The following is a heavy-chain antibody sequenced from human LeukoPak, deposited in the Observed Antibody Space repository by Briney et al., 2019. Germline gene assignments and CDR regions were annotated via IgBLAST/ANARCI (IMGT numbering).Heavy chain of an antibody. CDR2: IYSSGST. D-gene: IGHD6-6*01. CDR3: ARLTFTTRPVDV. V-gene: IGHV4-4*09. CDR1: GGSISGYY. J-gene: IGHJ6*04. Sequence: SETLSLTCSVSGGSISGYYWSWIRQPPGKALEWIGYIYSSGSTNFYPSLQSRVTISVDASKNQVSLNLSSVTAADTAIYYCARLTFTTRPVDVWGKGTTVTVSS.